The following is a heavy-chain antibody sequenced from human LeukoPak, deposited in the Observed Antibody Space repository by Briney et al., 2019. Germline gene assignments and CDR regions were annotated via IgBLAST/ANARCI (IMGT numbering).Heavy chain of an antibody. J-gene: IGHJ6*02. CDR2: ISYDGSNK. CDR3: ARDIKWLGRYYYYGLDV. V-gene: IGHV3-30*04. D-gene: IGHD6-19*01. CDR1: GFTFSSYA. Sequence: RSGRSLRLSCAASGFTFSSYAMHWVRQAPGKGLEWVAVISYDGSNKYYADSVKGRFTISRDNSKNTLYLQMNSLRAEDTAVYYCARDIKWLGRYYYYGLDVWGQGTTVTVSS.